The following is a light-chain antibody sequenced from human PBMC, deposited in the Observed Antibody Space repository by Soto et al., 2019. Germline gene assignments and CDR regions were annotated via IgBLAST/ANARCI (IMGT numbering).Light chain of an antibody. CDR1: QSISSY. J-gene: IGKJ1*01. CDR3: QQYTNYPWT. V-gene: IGKV1-5*03. Sequence: DIQITQSPSSLSASVGDRVTITCRASQSISSYLNWYQQKPGKAPKLLIYKASTLKSGVPSRFSGSGSGTEFTLTISSLQPDDFATYYCQQYTNYPWTFGQGTKVDIK. CDR2: KAS.